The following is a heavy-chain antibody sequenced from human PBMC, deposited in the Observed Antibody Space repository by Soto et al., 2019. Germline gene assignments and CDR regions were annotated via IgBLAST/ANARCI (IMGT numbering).Heavy chain of an antibody. Sequence: QVQLQESGPGLVKPSGTLSLTCAVSGGSISSSNWWSWVRQPPGKGLEWIGEIYHSGSTNYNPSLKSRVTISVDKSKNQFSLKLSSVTAADTAVYYCASLNGFPRYCSGGSCYSGDYWGQGTLVTVSS. CDR1: GGSISSSNW. J-gene: IGHJ4*02. CDR3: ASLNGFPRYCSGGSCYSGDY. D-gene: IGHD2-15*01. CDR2: IYHSGST. V-gene: IGHV4-4*02.